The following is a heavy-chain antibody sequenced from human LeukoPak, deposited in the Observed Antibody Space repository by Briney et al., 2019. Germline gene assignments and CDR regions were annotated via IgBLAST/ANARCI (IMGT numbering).Heavy chain of an antibody. D-gene: IGHD1-26*01. CDR2: ISAYNGNT. CDR3: ARGLPQPLGAKQFPI. J-gene: IGHJ3*02. CDR1: GYTFTGYG. Sequence: ASVKVSCTASGYTFTGYGMSWVRQAPGQGLEWMGWISAYNGNTKYAQKLQGRVTMTTDTSTSTAYMDLRTLRSDDPAVYYLARGLPQPLGAKQFPIWGQGTMVTVSS. V-gene: IGHV1-18*01.